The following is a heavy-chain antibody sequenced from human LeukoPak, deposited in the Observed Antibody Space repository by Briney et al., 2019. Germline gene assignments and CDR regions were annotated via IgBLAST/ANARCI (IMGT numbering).Heavy chain of an antibody. J-gene: IGHJ4*02. CDR3: ARRGYDYVWGSYRPFDH. CDR2: IYYSGST. V-gene: IGHV4-39*01. CDR1: GGSISSYY. D-gene: IGHD3-16*02. Sequence: SSETLSLTCTVSGGSISSYYWGWIRQPPGKGLEWIGSIYYSGSTYYNPSLKSRVTISVDTSKNQFSLKLSSVTAADTAVYYCARRGYDYVWGSYRPFDHWGQGTLVTVSS.